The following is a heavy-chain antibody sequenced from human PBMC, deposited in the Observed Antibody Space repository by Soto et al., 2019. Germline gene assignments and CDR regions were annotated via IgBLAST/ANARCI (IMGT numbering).Heavy chain of an antibody. D-gene: IGHD3-10*01. J-gene: IGHJ6*02. Sequence: QVQLVESGGGVVQPGRSLRLSCAASGLTFSRYGLHWVRQAPGKGLEWVALRSYDGNNEYYADSEKGRFTVSRDNSKRTLYLQMNSLRSADTAVYYCAKSRTKIRSGDYGMEVWGQGRTVSVSS. CDR3: AKSRTKIRSGDYGMEV. CDR1: GLTFSRYG. CDR2: RSYDGNNE. V-gene: IGHV3-30*18.